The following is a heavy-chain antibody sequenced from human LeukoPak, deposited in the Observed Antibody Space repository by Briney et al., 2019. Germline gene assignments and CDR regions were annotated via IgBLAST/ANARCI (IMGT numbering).Heavy chain of an antibody. D-gene: IGHD3-10*01. V-gene: IGHV1-69*01. CDR2: IIPIFGTA. CDR3: ARDDPFYGSGVIDY. CDR1: GGTFSSYA. J-gene: IGHJ4*02. Sequence: ASVKVSCKAYGGTFSSYAISWVRQAPGQGLEWMGGIIPIFGTADYAQKFQGRVTITADESTSTAYMELSSLRSEDTAVYYCARDDPFYGSGVIDYWGQGTLVTVSS.